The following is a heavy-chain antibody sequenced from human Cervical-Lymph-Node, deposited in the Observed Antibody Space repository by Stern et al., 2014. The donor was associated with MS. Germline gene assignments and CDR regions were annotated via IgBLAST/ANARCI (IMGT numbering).Heavy chain of an antibody. CDR3: ARGSGDNWFGP. J-gene: IGHJ5*02. CDR1: GG. V-gene: IGHV1-69*06. CDR2: VIPFVVTS. Sequence: VQLMQSGAEVKKPGSSVKVSCKSSGGISWVRQAPGQGLEWMGGVIPFVVTSNYAQKFQGRVIITADTSTNTTYLHLSRLTSADTAVYYCARGSGDNWFGPWGQGTLVTVSS. D-gene: IGHD3-10*01.